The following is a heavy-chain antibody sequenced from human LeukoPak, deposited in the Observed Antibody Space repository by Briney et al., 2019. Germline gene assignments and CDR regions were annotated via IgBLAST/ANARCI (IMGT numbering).Heavy chain of an antibody. V-gene: IGHV1-18*01. CDR3: ARAGKYYYDSSGYSY. D-gene: IGHD3-22*01. CDR2: ISAYNGNT. Sequence: GASVKVSCKASGYTFTSYDINWVRQAPGQGLEWMGWISAYNGNTNYAQKLQGRVTMTTDTSTSTAYMELRSLRSDDTAVYYCARAGKYYYDSSGYSYWGQGTLVTVSS. CDR1: GYTFTSYD. J-gene: IGHJ4*02.